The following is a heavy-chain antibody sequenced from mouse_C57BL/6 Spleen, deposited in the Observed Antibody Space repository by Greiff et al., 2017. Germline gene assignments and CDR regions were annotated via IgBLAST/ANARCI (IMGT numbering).Heavy chain of an antibody. CDR1: GYTFTDYN. CDR2: INPNTGGT. Sequence: EVKLQQSGPELVKPGASVKIPCKASGYTFTDYNMDWVQQSPGQSLEWIGAINPNTGGTIYNQKFKGQATLTVDTSSCTAYLELHSLTSGDTAVYYGARRRDGTSQFDYWGQGTTLTVSS. CDR3: ARRRDGTSQFDY. V-gene: IGHV1-18*01. D-gene: IGHD6-1*01. J-gene: IGHJ2*01.